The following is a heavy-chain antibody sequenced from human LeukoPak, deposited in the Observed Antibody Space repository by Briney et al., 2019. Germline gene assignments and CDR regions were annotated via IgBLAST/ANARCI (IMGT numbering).Heavy chain of an antibody. J-gene: IGHJ4*02. CDR1: GFTFSNYP. Sequence: HPGRSLRLSCAASGFTFSNYPMHWVRQAPGKGLEWVAVKSYDGSHKYYADSVKGRFTISRDDSKSTLYLQINSLRTEDTAVYYCASLRDGYNYVDYWGQGTLVAVSS. D-gene: IGHD5-24*01. CDR3: ASLRDGYNYVDY. CDR2: KSYDGSHK. V-gene: IGHV3-30-3*01.